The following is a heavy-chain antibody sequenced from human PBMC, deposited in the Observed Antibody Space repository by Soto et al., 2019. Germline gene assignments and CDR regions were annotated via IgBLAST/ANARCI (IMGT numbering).Heavy chain of an antibody. CDR1: AISFFSYA. Sequence: PRGYLELCCAGSAISFFSYAMSWVRQAPGKGLEWVSTISGSGGHTYYADSVKGRFVVSRDNDKNTLYLHMNSLTGEDTAIYFFAKVQMGWFAHW. J-gene: IGHJ5*02. D-gene: IGHD1-26*01. V-gene: IGHV3-23*01. CDR3: AKVQMGWFAH. CDR2: ISGSGGHT.